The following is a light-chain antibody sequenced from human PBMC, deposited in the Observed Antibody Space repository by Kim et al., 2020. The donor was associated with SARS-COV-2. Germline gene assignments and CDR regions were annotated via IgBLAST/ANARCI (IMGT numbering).Light chain of an antibody. CDR3: QKSSNWPLRT. CDR2: DAS. CDR1: QSVSSY. Sequence: EIVLTQSPATLSLSPGERDTLSCRASQSVSSYLAWYQQKPGQAPSLLIYDASNRATGIPARFSGSGSGTDFTLTIRSLEPEDFAVYYCQKSSNWPLRTFGQGTKVDIK. V-gene: IGKV3-11*01. J-gene: IGKJ1*01.